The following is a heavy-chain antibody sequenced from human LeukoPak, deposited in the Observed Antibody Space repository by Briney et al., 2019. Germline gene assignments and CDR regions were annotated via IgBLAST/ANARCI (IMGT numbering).Heavy chain of an antibody. D-gene: IGHD3-3*01. V-gene: IGHV4-59*12. CDR3: ARGYDFWSGSSYGMDV. J-gene: IGHJ6*02. Sequence: ASETLSLTCTVSGGSISSYYWSWIRQPPGKGLEWIGYIYYSGSTFYNPSLKSRVTISLDTSKNQFSLKVTSVTAADTAVYYCARGYDFWSGSSYGMDVWGQGTTVTVSS. CDR1: GGSISSYY. CDR2: IYYSGST.